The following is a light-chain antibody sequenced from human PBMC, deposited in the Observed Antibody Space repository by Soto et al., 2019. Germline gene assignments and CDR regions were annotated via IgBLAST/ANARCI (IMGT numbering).Light chain of an antibody. CDR2: AVN. CDR3: AAWDDSLNGPV. CDR1: TSNIGSNT. J-gene: IGLJ2*01. Sequence: QPVLTQPPSASGTPGQRVTISCSGGTSNIGSNTVNWYRQFPGTAPKLLIYAVNRRPAGVPDRFSGSRSGTSASLDISGLQSEDETDYYCAAWDDSLNGPVFGGGTKLTVL. V-gene: IGLV1-44*01.